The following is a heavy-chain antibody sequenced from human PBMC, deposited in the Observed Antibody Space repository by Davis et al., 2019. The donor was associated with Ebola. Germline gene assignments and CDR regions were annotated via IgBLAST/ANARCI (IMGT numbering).Heavy chain of an antibody. CDR1: GYTFTRYA. D-gene: IGHD3-3*01. CDR2: INTNTGNP. CDR3: AREEITIFGVVTPTGYYYYYYGMDV. V-gene: IGHV7-4-1*02. J-gene: IGHJ6*04. Sequence: AASVKVSCKASGYTFTRYAMNWVRQAPGQGLEWMGWINTNTGNPTYAQGFTGRFVFSLDTSVSTAYLQISSLKAEDTAVYYCAREEITIFGVVTPTGYYYYYYGMDVWGKGTTVTVSS.